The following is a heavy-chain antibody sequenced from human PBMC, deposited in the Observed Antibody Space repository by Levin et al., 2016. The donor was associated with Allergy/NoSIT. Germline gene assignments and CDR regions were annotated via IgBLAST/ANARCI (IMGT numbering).Heavy chain of an antibody. J-gene: IGHJ6*02. Sequence: ASVKVSCKASGHASSAYGVSWVRQAPGQGLEWMGWVSENNGNRNYAQRFQDRITLTSDTSTGRAFMEMRSLTSDDTAIYYCATGGYGDSRYYYGLSVWGQGTAVTVS. CDR3: ATGGYGDSRYYYGLSV. CDR1: GHASSAYG. V-gene: IGHV1-18*04. D-gene: IGHD5-12*01. CDR2: VSENNGNR.